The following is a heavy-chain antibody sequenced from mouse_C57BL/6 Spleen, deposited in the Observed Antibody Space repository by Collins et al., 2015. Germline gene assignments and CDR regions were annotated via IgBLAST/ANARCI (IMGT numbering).Heavy chain of an antibody. CDR1: GYTFTSYW. D-gene: IGHD1-1*01. J-gene: IGHJ2*01. CDR3: ARRGSITTVVNY. Sequence: QVQLQQPGAELVKPGASVKMSCKASGYTFTSYWITWVKQRPGQGLEWIGDIFPGTNITSYNEKFKTKATLTVDASSSTANMQLSSLTSEDSAVYFCARRGSITTVVNYWGQGTTLTVSS. V-gene: IGHV1-55*01. CDR2: IFPGTNIT.